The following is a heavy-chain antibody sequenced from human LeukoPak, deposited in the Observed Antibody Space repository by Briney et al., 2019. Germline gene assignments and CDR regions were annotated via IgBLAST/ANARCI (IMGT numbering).Heavy chain of an antibody. CDR1: GFTFSSYA. V-gene: IGHV3-30-3*01. Sequence: PGGSLRLSCAASGFTFSSYAMHWVRQAPGKGLEWVAVISYDGSNKYYADSVKGRFTISRDNSKNTLYLQMNSLRAEDTAVYYCARLSTSSPNVDCWGQGTLVTVSS. J-gene: IGHJ4*02. CDR2: ISYDGSNK. CDR3: ARLSTSSPNVDC. D-gene: IGHD2-2*01.